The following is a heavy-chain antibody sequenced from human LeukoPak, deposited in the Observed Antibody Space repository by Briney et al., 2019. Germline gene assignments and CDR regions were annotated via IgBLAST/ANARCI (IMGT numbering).Heavy chain of an antibody. CDR3: AKDSPPGPYCSGGSCYSESYAFDI. J-gene: IGHJ3*02. CDR2: ISGSGDNT. D-gene: IGHD2-15*01. CDR1: GFTFSGFA. V-gene: IGHV3-23*01. Sequence: GGSLRLSCAASGFTFSGFAMSWVRRTPGKGLEWVPGISGSGDNTLYADSVKGRFTISRDNSKNTLYLQMNSLRAEDTAVYYCAKDSPPGPYCSGGSCYSESYAFDIWGQGTMVTVSS.